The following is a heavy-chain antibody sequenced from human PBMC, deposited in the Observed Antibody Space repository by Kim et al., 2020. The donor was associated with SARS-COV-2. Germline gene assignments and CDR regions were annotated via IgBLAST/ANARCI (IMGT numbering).Heavy chain of an antibody. CDR3: ARGGITGTSETQANWFDP. CDR1: GFTFSDYY. V-gene: IGHV3-11*01. CDR2: ISSSGSTI. J-gene: IGHJ5*02. D-gene: IGHD1-7*01. Sequence: GGSLRLSCAASGFTFSDYYMSWIRQAPGKGLEWVSYISSSGSTIYYADSVKGRFTISRDNAKNSLYLQMNSLRAEDTAVYYCARGGITGTSETQANWFDPWGQGTLVTVSS.